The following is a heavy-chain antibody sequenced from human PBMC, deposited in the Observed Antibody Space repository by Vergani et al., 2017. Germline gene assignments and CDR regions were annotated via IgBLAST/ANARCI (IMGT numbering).Heavy chain of an antibody. CDR3: ARLRIAVQQPSDY. CDR2: INHSGST. CDR1: GGSFSGYY. Sequence: QVQLQESGPGLVKPSETLSLTCAVYGGSFSGYYWSWIRQPPGKGLEWIGEINHSGSTNYNPSLKSRVTISVDTSKNQFSLKLSSVTAADTAVYYCARLRIAVQQPSDYWGQGTLVTVSS. J-gene: IGHJ4*02. V-gene: IGHV4-34*01. D-gene: IGHD6-19*01.